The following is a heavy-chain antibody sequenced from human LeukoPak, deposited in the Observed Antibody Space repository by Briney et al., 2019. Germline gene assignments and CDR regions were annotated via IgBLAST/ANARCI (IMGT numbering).Heavy chain of an antibody. Sequence: SETLSLTCAVSGGSISSGGYSWSWIRQPPGKGLEWIGYIYHSGSTYYNPSLKSRLTMSIETSQKQFSLQLISVTAADTAIYYCARASVGIGYFDTWGRGSLVTVSS. CDR1: GGSISSGGYS. V-gene: IGHV4-30-2*02. CDR3: ARASVGIGYFDT. D-gene: IGHD1-26*01. CDR2: IYHSGST. J-gene: IGHJ4*02.